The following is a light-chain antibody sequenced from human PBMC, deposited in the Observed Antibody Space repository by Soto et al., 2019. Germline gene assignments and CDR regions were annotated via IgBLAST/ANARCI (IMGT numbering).Light chain of an antibody. CDR3: QKYNSAPLT. Sequence: DIQMTQTPSSLSASVGDRVTITCRASQGISNCLAWYQQKPGKVPKLLIYTASTLQSGVPSRFSGRGFGTDFTLTITSLQPEDVATYYCQKYNSAPLTFGGGTKVEIK. J-gene: IGKJ4*01. V-gene: IGKV1-27*01. CDR1: QGISNC. CDR2: TAS.